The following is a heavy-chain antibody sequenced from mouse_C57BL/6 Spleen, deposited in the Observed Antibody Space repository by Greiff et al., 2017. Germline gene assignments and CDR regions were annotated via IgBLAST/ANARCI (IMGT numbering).Heavy chain of an antibody. Sequence: EVQLQQSGPVLVKPGASVKMSCKASGYTFTDYYMNWVKQSHGKSLEWIGVINPYNGGTSYNQKFKGKATLTVDKSSSTAYMELNSLTSEDSAVYYCARPLPWAMDYWGQGTSVTVSS. V-gene: IGHV1-19*01. J-gene: IGHJ4*01. CDR2: INPYNGGT. D-gene: IGHD2-10*01. CDR3: ARPLPWAMDY. CDR1: GYTFTDYY.